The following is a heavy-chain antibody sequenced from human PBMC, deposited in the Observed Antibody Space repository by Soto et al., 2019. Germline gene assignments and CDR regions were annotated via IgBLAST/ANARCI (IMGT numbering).Heavy chain of an antibody. J-gene: IGHJ6*02. Sequence: SQALSITCAISGDSVSSNSVAWNWVRQSPSRGLEWLGRTYYRSRWYSDCAVSVRSRIDINADTSKNQVSLQLNSVTPEDTAVYYCARSEEDSDYYYYGMDVWGQGTTVTVSS. CDR3: ARSEEDSDYYYYGMDV. V-gene: IGHV6-1*01. CDR2: TYYRSRWYS. D-gene: IGHD2-15*01. CDR1: GDSVSSNSVA.